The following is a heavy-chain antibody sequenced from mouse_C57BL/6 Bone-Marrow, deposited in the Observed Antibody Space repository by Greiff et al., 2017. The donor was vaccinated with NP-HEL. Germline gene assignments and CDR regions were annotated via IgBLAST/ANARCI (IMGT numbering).Heavy chain of an antibody. CDR2: ISDGGSYT. J-gene: IGHJ4*01. CDR1: GFTFSSYA. CDR3: AREHYGKGYYAMDY. Sequence: EVKLVESGGGLVKPGGSLKLSCAASGFTFSSYAMSWVRQTPEKRLEWVATISDGGSYTYYPDNVKGRFTISRDNAKNNLYLQMSHLKSEDTAMYYCAREHYGKGYYAMDYWGQGTSVTVSS. D-gene: IGHD1-1*01. V-gene: IGHV5-4*01.